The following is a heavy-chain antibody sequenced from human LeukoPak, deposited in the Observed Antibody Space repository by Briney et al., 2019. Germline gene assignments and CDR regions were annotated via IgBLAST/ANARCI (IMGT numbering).Heavy chain of an antibody. CDR2: IIPIFGTA. Sequence: HVASVKLSCKASGGTFSNYAISWVRQAPGQGLEWMGGIIPIFGTANYAQKFRGRVTITADKSTRTAYMELSSLRSEDTAVYYCSVYYDSSGLSVWGQGTLVTVSS. J-gene: IGHJ4*02. CDR1: GGTFSNYA. V-gene: IGHV1-69*06. D-gene: IGHD3-22*01. CDR3: SVYYDSSGLSV.